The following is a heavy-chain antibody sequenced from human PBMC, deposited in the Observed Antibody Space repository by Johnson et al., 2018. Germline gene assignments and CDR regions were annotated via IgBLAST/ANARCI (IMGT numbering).Heavy chain of an antibody. J-gene: IGHJ5*02. V-gene: IGHV3-9*01. CDR1: GFTFDDYA. CDR2: ISWNSGSI. D-gene: IGHD6-13*01. CDR3: ARPDAAAGGWFDP. Sequence: VQLVQSGGVVVQPGGSLRLSCAVSGFTFDDYAMHWVRQAPGKGLEWVSGISWNSGSIGYADSVKGRFTISRDNAKNSLYLQMNSLRDEDTAVYYCARPDAAAGGWFDPWGQGTLVTVSP.